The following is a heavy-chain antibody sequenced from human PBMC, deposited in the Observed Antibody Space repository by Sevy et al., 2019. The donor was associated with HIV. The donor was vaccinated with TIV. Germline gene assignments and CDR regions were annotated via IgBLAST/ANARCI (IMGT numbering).Heavy chain of an antibody. Sequence: GGSLRLSCAASGFTFSSYSMNWVRQAPGKGLEWVSCISSSSSYIYYADSVKGRFTISRDNAKNSLYLQMNSLRAEDTAVYYCARDHFFDGFGDYYYYYYGMDVWGQGTTVTVSS. J-gene: IGHJ6*02. CDR1: GFTFSSYS. CDR3: ARDHFFDGFGDYYYYYYGMDV. CDR2: ISSSSSYI. D-gene: IGHD4-17*01. V-gene: IGHV3-21*01.